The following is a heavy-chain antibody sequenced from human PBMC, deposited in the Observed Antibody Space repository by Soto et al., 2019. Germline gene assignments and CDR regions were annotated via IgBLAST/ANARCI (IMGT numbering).Heavy chain of an antibody. CDR1: GFTFSSYA. V-gene: IGHV3-30-3*01. D-gene: IGHD4-17*01. CDR3: ARATRDTADYGDEYLLDY. J-gene: IGHJ4*02. CDR2: ISYDGSNK. Sequence: GGSLRLSCAASGFTFSSYAMHWVRQAPGKGLEWVAVISYDGSNKYYADSVKGRFTISRDNSKNTLYLQMNSLRAEDTAVYYCARATRDTADYGDEYLLDYWGQGTLVTVSS.